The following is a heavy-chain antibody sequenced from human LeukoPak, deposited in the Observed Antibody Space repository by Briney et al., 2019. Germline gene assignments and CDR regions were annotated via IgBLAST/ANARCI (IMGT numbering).Heavy chain of an antibody. Sequence: PSETLSLTCAVYGGSFSGYYWSWIRQPPGKGLEWIGEINHSGSTNYNPSLKSRVTISVDTSKNQFSLKLSSVTAADTAVYYCARLAVAGGYFDYWGQGTLVTVSS. CDR3: ARLAVAGGYFDY. D-gene: IGHD6-19*01. V-gene: IGHV4-34*01. CDR1: GGSFSGYY. J-gene: IGHJ4*02. CDR2: INHSGST.